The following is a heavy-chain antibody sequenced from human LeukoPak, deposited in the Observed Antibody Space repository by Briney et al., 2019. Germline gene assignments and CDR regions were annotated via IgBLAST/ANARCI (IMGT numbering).Heavy chain of an antibody. J-gene: IGHJ3*02. CDR2: IYTSGST. CDR1: GGSISSGSYY. V-gene: IGHV4-61*02. Sequence: SETLSLTCSVSGGSISSGSYYWSWIRQSAGKGLEWIGRIYTSGSTNYDPSLKSRVTISVDTSKNQFSLQLNSVTPEDTAVYYCARDGQGSSPILGAFDIWGQGAMVTVSS. CDR3: ARDGQGSSPILGAFDI. D-gene: IGHD6-13*01.